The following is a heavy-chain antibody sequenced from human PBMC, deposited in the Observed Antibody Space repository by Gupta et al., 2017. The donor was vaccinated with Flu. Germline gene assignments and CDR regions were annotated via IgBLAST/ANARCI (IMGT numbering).Heavy chain of an antibody. Sequence: QVQLVQSGAEVKKPGASVKVSCKASGYTFTSYYMHWVRQAPGQGLEWMGIINPSGGSTSYAQKFQGRVTMTRDTSTSTVYMELSSLRSEDTAVYYCARESYEDVPSYYYGMDVWGQGTTVTVSS. V-gene: IGHV1-46*01. J-gene: IGHJ6*02. CDR2: INPSGGST. CDR3: ARESYEDVPSYYYGMDV. CDR1: GYTFTSYY. D-gene: IGHD3-3*01.